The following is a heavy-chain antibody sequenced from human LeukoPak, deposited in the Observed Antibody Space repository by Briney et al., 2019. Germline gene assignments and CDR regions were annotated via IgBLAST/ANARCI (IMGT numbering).Heavy chain of an antibody. CDR1: GFTFSSYN. D-gene: IGHD6-19*01. J-gene: IGHJ4*02. CDR2: ISSSSSTL. Sequence: GGSLRLPCAASGFTFSSYNMNWVRQAPGKGLEWVSYISSSSSTLYYADSVKGRFTISRDNAKNSLYLQMNSLRAEDTAVYYCARLPPLYSSGWYAADYWGQGTLVTVSS. CDR3: ARLPPLYSSGWYAADY. V-gene: IGHV3-48*01.